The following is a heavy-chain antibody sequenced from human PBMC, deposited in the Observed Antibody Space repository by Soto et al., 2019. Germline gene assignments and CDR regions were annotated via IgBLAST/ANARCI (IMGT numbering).Heavy chain of an antibody. D-gene: IGHD1-1*01. Sequence: EVQLLESGGGLVQPGGSLRLSCAASGFTFSSYAMSWVRQAPGKGLEWVSAISGSGGSTYDAESVKGRLTISRDNSKNTLYLQMNSLRAEDTAVYYCAKSRQDEPTPFDYWGQGTLVTVSS. CDR3: AKSRQDEPTPFDY. V-gene: IGHV3-23*01. CDR1: GFTFSSYA. J-gene: IGHJ4*02. CDR2: ISGSGGST.